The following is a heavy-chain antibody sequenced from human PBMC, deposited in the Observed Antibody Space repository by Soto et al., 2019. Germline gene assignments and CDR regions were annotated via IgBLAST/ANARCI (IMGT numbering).Heavy chain of an antibody. CDR2: INHSGST. CDR3: ARVRAARPGGWFDP. Sequence: SETLSLTCAVYGGSFSGYYWSWIRQPPGKGLEWIGEINHSGSTNYNPSLKSRVTISVDTSKNKFSLKPRSVTAADTAVYYCARVRAARPGGWFDPWGQGTLVTVSS. CDR1: GGSFSGYY. J-gene: IGHJ5*02. D-gene: IGHD6-6*01. V-gene: IGHV4-34*01.